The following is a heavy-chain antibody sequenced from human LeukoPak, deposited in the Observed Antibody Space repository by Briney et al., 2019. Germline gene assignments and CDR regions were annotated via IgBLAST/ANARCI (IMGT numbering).Heavy chain of an antibody. CDR2: INPNSGGT. Sequence: GASVKVSCKASGYTFTGYYMHWVRQAPGQGLEWMGWINPNSGGTNYAQKFQGRVTMTGDTSISTAYMELSRLRSDDTAVYYCARGGWYYDSSGYAYYFDYWGQGTLVTVSS. CDR3: ARGGWYYDSSGYAYYFDY. CDR1: GYTFTGYY. J-gene: IGHJ4*02. D-gene: IGHD3-22*01. V-gene: IGHV1-2*02.